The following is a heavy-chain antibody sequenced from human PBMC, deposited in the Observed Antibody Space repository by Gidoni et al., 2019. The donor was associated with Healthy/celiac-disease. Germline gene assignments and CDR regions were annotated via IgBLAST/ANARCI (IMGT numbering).Heavy chain of an antibody. Sequence: QVQLQQWGAGLLKPSETLSLTCAVYGGSFSGYYWSWIRQPPRKGLEWIGEINHSGSTNYNPSLKSRVTISVDTSKNQFSLKLSSVTAADTAVYYCARGGVYYYYGMDVWGQGTTVTVSS. CDR3: ARGGVYYYYGMDV. J-gene: IGHJ6*02. CDR1: GGSFSGYY. CDR2: INHSGST. D-gene: IGHD3-16*01. V-gene: IGHV4-34*01.